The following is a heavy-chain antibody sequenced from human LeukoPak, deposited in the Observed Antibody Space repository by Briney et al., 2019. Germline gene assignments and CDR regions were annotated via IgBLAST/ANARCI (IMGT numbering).Heavy chain of an antibody. Sequence: PGGSLRLSCTVSGFTVSSNSMSWVRQAPGKGLEWVSFIYSDNTHYSDSVKGRFTISRDNAKNSLYLQMNSLRAEDTAVYYCARDLEYCSSTSCLTFDYWGQGTLVTVSS. CDR2: IYSDNT. V-gene: IGHV3-53*01. D-gene: IGHD2-2*01. CDR1: GFTVSSNS. J-gene: IGHJ4*02. CDR3: ARDLEYCSSTSCLTFDY.